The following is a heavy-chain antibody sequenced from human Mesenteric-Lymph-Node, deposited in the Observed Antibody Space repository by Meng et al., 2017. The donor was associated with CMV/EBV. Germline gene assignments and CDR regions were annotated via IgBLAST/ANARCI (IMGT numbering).Heavy chain of an antibody. J-gene: IGHJ4*02. CDR3: ARANDILTGYRFRYFDY. CDR2: FYYSGDT. V-gene: IGHV4-61*01. Sequence: SVGTYSHYWSWLQQPPGKGLEWIGYFYYSGDTKYNPSLKSRVTISADTSKNQFSLKLSSVTAADTAVYYCARANDILTGYRFRYFDYWGQGTLVTVSS. D-gene: IGHD3-9*01. CDR1: SVGTYSHY.